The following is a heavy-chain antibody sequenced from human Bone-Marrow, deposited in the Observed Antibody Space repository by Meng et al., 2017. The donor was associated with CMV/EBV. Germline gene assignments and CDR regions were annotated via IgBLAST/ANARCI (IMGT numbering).Heavy chain of an antibody. J-gene: IGHJ3*02. V-gene: IGHV1-18*01. CDR1: GYTFTSHG. CDR3: ARVQFLETANDAFDM. Sequence: ASVKVSCKASGYTFTSHGINWVRQAPGQGLEWMGWISGDIGNTDYAQKFQGRVTMTSDTSLSTAYMELSRLRSDDTAVYYCARVQFLETANDAFDMWGQGTMVTVSS. CDR2: ISGDIGNT.